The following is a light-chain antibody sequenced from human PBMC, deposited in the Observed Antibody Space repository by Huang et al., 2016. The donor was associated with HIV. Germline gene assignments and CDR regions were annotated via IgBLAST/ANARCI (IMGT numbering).Light chain of an antibody. CDR2: AAS. Sequence: DIQMTQSPSSLSASVGDRVTISCRASQTISKSLNWYQQKPGNAPKLLLYAASNPQTGVTSRFSGSGSGTDVTLTISNLQPDDSATYYCQQSDNIPRTFGQGTRLEIK. CDR1: QTISKS. CDR3: QQSDNIPRT. V-gene: IGKV1-39*01. J-gene: IGKJ1*01.